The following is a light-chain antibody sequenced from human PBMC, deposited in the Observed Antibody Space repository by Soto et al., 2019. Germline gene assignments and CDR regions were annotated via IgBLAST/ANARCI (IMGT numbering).Light chain of an antibody. V-gene: IGLV2-11*01. CDR1: SSDVGAYNY. J-gene: IGLJ3*02. CDR2: AVT. CDR3: CSYAGSYTWV. Sequence: QSALTQPRSVSGSPGQSVTISCTGTSSDVGAYNYVSWYQQHPGKAHKLMIYAVTKRPSWVPDRFSGSKSGNTASLTISGLQAEDEADYYCCSYAGSYTWVFGGGTKLTVL.